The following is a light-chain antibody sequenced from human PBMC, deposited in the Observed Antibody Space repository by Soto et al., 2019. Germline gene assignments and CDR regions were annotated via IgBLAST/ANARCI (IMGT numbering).Light chain of an antibody. V-gene: IGLV1-40*01. J-gene: IGLJ1*01. CDR1: SSNIGAGYD. CDR3: QSYDSSLSGYV. CDR2: DNN. Sequence: QSVLTQPPSASGAPGQRVTISCTGSSSNIGAGYDVPWYQQLPGTAPKLLIYDNNNRPSGVPDRFSGSKSGTSASLAITGLQAEDEADYYCQSYDSSLSGYVFGTGTKVTVL.